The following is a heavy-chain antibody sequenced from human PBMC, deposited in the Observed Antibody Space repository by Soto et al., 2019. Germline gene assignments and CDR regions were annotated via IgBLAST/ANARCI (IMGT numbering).Heavy chain of an antibody. Sequence: GGSLRLSCAASGFTFSSYSMNWVRQAPGKGLEWVSYISSSSSTIYYADSVKGRFTISRDNAKNSLYLQMNSLRDEDTAVYYCARDVDTSVYYYYYGMDVWGLGTTVTVSS. V-gene: IGHV3-48*02. J-gene: IGHJ6*02. D-gene: IGHD5-18*01. CDR3: ARDVDTSVYYYYYGMDV. CDR1: GFTFSSYS. CDR2: ISSSSSTI.